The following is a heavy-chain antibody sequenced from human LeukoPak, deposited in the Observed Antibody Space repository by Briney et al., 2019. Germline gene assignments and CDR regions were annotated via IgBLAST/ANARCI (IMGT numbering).Heavy chain of an antibody. Sequence: GASVKVSCKASGYTFTGYYMHWVRQAPGQGLEWMGWINPNSGGTNYAQKFQGWVTTTRDTSISTAYMELSRLRSDDTAVYYCARSPVYGGNSEIWYFDLWGRGTLVTVSS. V-gene: IGHV1-2*04. D-gene: IGHD4-23*01. CDR2: INPNSGGT. CDR1: GYTFTGYY. CDR3: ARSPVYGGNSEIWYFDL. J-gene: IGHJ2*01.